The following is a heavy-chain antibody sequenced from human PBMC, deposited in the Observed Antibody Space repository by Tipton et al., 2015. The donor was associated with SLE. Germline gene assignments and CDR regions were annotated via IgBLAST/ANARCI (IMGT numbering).Heavy chain of an antibody. V-gene: IGHV4-59*01. J-gene: IGHJ4*01. Sequence: TLSLTCTVSRGSTSSYYWSWIRQPPGEGLEWIGYIYHSGSTNYNPSLKSRVTISLDTSKNQFSLKLSSVTAADTAVYYCARLALGCSGDSCYRYFDYWCHVTLVTVSS. CDR1: RGSTSSYY. D-gene: IGHD2-15*01. CDR2: IYHSGST. CDR3: ARLALGCSGDSCYRYFDY.